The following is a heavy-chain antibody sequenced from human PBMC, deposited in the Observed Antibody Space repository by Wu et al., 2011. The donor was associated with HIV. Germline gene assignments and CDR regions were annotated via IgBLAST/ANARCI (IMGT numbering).Heavy chain of an antibody. D-gene: IGHD5/OR15-5a*01. J-gene: IGHJ4*02. Sequence: QVQLVQSGAGVKKPGSSVKVSCKASGGTFSSYAINWVRQAPGQGLEWMGWINPNSGGTNYAQKFQGRVTMTRDTSISTAYMELSRLRSDDTAVYYCARDVSAPGRQPEDWGQGTLVTVSS. CDR3: ARDVSAPGRQPED. V-gene: IGHV1-2*02. CDR2: INPNSGGT. CDR1: GGTFSSYA.